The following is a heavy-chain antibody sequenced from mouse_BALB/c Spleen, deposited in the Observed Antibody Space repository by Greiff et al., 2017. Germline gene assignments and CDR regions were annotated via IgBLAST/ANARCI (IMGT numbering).Heavy chain of an antibody. Sequence: EVMLVESGGGLVQPGGSMKLSCVASGFTFSNYWMNWVRQSPEKGLEWVAEIRLKSNNYATHYAESVKGRFTISRDDSKSSVYLQMNNLRAEDTGIYYCTRHHYYGSSPFAYWGQGTLVTVSA. CDR1: GFTFSNYW. CDR3: TRHHYYGSSPFAY. V-gene: IGHV6-6*02. D-gene: IGHD1-1*01. J-gene: IGHJ3*01. CDR2: IRLKSNNYAT.